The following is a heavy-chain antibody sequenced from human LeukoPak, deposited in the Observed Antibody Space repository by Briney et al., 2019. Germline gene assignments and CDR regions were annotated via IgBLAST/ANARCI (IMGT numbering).Heavy chain of an antibody. Sequence: SETLSLTCSVSGGSISTNYWTWMRQPAGKGLEWIGRIYHGNPHYNPSFKSRVTMSLDTSTNQFSLKLSSVTAADTAVHYCTTRNLDSVWNYNMEVWGQGTTVTVSS. D-gene: IGHD6-19*01. CDR3: TTRNLDSVWNYNMEV. J-gene: IGHJ6*02. CDR1: GGSISTNY. V-gene: IGHV4-4*07. CDR2: IYHGNP.